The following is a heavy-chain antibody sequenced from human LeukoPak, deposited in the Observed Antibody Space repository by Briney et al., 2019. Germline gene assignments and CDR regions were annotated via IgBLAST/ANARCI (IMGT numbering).Heavy chain of an antibody. D-gene: IGHD6-19*01. CDR3: ARGGSSGWRTPNDDY. V-gene: IGHV1-18*01. Sequence: ASVKVSCKASGYTFTSYGISWVRQALGQGLEWMGWSSVYNGNTNYAQKVQGRVTMTTDTSTTTAYMELRSLRSDDTAVYYCARGGSSGWRTPNDDYWGQGTLVTVSS. CDR2: SSVYNGNT. J-gene: IGHJ4*02. CDR1: GYTFTSYG.